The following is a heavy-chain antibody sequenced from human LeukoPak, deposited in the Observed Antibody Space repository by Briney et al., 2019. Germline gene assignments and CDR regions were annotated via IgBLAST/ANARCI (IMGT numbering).Heavy chain of an antibody. V-gene: IGHV1-2*02. CDR1: GYTFTGYY. J-gene: IGHJ4*02. CDR2: INPNSGGT. CDR3: ARGAAGYSSSWAYYFDY. Sequence: GASVKVSCKASGYTFTGYYMHWVRQAPGQGLEWMGWINPNSGGTNHAQKFQGRVTMTRDTSISTAYMELSRLRSDDTAVYYCARGAAGYSSSWAYYFDYWGQGTLVTVSS. D-gene: IGHD6-13*01.